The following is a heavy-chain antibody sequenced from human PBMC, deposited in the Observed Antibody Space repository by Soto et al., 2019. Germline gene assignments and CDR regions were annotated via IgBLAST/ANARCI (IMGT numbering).Heavy chain of an antibody. CDR2: IYPGDSDT. D-gene: IGHD1-26*01. Sequence: HGESLKISCKGSGYSFTSYWIGWVRQMPGKGLEWMGIIYPGDSDTRYSPSFQGQVTISADKSISTAYLQWSSLKASDTAMYYCARYPIPWELPSYYGMDVWGQGTTVTVS. CDR1: GYSFTSYW. V-gene: IGHV5-51*01. J-gene: IGHJ6*02. CDR3: ARYPIPWELPSYYGMDV.